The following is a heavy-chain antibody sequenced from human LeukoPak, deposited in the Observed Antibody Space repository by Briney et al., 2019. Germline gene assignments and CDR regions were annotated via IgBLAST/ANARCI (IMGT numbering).Heavy chain of an antibody. CDR2: TKQDGSEK. Sequence: PGESLRLSCAAAGFTFSSKWMSWVRQAPRKGLEWVANTKQDGSEKYYVDSVRGRFTISKDNAKNSLYLQMNSLRAEDTAVYYCARDRGYCTNGVCHRGGYRFDYWGQGTLVTVTS. V-gene: IGHV3-7*01. CDR3: ARDRGYCTNGVCHRGGYRFDY. J-gene: IGHJ4*02. CDR1: GFTFSSKW. D-gene: IGHD2-8*01.